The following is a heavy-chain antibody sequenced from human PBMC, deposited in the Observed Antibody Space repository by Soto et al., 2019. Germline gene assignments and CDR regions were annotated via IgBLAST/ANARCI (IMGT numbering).Heavy chain of an antibody. CDR2: ISAYNGNT. CDR1: GYTFTSYG. Sequence: QVQLVQSGAEVKKPGASVKVSCKASGYTFTSYGISWVRQAPGQGLEWMGWISAYNGNTNYAQKLQGRVTMTTDTSTSTASMELRSLRSDDTAVYYCASDPQNHGDYGHYYYGMDVWGQGTTVTVSS. J-gene: IGHJ6*02. D-gene: IGHD4-17*01. V-gene: IGHV1-18*01. CDR3: ASDPQNHGDYGHYYYGMDV.